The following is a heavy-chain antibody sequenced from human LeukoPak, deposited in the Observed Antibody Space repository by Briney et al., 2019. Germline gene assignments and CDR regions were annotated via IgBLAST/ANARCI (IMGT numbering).Heavy chain of an antibody. D-gene: IGHD4-17*01. CDR1: GYSISTGYY. CDR2: FYHGGST. V-gene: IGHV4-38-2*02. J-gene: IGHJ4*02. Sequence: SETLSLTCTVSGYSISTGYYWDWIRQPPGKGLEWIGTFYHGGSTYYNPSLKSRVTISVDTSKNQFSLKLSSVTAVDTAVYYCARGPTTVTRAFDYWGQGTLVTVSS. CDR3: ARGPTTVTRAFDY.